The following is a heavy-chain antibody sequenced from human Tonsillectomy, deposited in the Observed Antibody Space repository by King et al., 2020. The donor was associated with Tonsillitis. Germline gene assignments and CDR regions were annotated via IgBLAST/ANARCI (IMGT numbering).Heavy chain of an antibody. Sequence: VQLVESGGGLVQPGRSLRLSCAASGFTFSSYAMSWVRQAPGKGLEWVSSISSSSSYIYYADSVKGRFTISRDNAKNSLYLQMNSLRAEDTAVYYCARELPSTSWSDGTFDYWGQGTLVTVSS. D-gene: IGHD2-2*01. J-gene: IGHJ4*02. CDR1: GFTFSSYA. CDR2: ISSSSSYI. CDR3: ARELPSTSWSDGTFDY. V-gene: IGHV3-21*01.